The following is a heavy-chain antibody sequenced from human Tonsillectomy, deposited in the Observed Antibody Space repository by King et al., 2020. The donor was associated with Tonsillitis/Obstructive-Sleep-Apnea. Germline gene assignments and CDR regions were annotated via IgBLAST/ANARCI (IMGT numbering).Heavy chain of an antibody. CDR3: TSLTGYYP. Sequence: EVQLVESGGGLVQPGGSLKLSCAASGFTFSGSAMHLVRQASGKGREWVGRIRSKANIYAVAYASSVKGRFTISREYSKNTAYLQMNSLKTEDTAVYYCTSLTGYYPWGQGTLVTVSS. J-gene: IGHJ5*02. V-gene: IGHV3-73*01. D-gene: IGHD3-9*01. CDR2: IRSKANIYAV. CDR1: GFTFSGSA.